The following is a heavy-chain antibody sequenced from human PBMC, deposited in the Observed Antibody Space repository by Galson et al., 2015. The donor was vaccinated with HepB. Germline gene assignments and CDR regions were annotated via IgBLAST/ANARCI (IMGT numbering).Heavy chain of an antibody. J-gene: IGHJ6*02. Sequence: SLRLSCAASEFTFSNYWMNWVRQAPGKGPEWVANINPDGSEKSYVASLKGRFTISRDNSKNSVYLQMDRLRAEETAIYYCARRISLVRGIITRPDYYYGMDVWGQGTTVTVAS. V-gene: IGHV3-7*03. CDR2: INPDGSEK. D-gene: IGHD3-10*01. CDR1: EFTFSNYW. CDR3: ARRISLVRGIITRPDYYYGMDV.